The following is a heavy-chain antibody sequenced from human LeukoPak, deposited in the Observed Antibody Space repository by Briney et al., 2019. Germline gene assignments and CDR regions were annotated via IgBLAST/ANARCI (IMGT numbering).Heavy chain of an antibody. Sequence: SQTLSLTCAISGDRVSSNSAAWNWIRQSPSRGLEWLGRTYYRSKWYNDYAVSVKSRITINPDTSKNQFSLQLNSVTPEDTAVYYCARGAAVAGPYYYYMDVWGKGTTVTISS. V-gene: IGHV6-1*01. J-gene: IGHJ6*03. CDR1: GDRVSSNSAA. CDR2: TYYRSKWYN. CDR3: ARGAAVAGPYYYYMDV. D-gene: IGHD6-19*01.